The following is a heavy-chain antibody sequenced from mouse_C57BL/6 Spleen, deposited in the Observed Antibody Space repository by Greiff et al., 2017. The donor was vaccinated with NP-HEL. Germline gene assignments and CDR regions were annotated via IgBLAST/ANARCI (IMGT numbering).Heavy chain of an antibody. J-gene: IGHJ2*01. CDR2: IYPSDSET. D-gene: IGHD3-3*01. CDR3: ARSGAGPYYFDY. Sequence: QVHVKQPGAELVRPGSSVKLSCKASGYTFTSYWMDWVKQRPGQGLEWIGNIYPSDSETHYNQKFKDKATLTVDKSSSTAYMQLSSLTSEDSAVYYCARSGAGPYYFDYWGQGTTLTVSS. CDR1: GYTFTSYW. V-gene: IGHV1-61*01.